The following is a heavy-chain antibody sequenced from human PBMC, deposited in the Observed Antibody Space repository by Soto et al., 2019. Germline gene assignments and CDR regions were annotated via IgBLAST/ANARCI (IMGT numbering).Heavy chain of an antibody. J-gene: IGHJ4*02. CDR1: GDSIRSGNYY. D-gene: IGHD3-3*01. CDR2: IFYSGST. CDR3: ARDFGHGYYLDY. V-gene: IGHV4-30-4*01. Sequence: SETLSLTCTVSGDSIRSGNYYWSWIRQPPGKGLEWIGNIFYSGSTYYNPSLKTRLTISVDTSKNQFSLRLSSVTAADTAVYYCARDFGHGYYLDYWGRGTLVTVSS.